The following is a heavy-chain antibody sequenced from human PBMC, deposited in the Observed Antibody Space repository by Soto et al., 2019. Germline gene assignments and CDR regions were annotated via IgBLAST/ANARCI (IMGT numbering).Heavy chain of an antibody. V-gene: IGHV1-18*01. J-gene: IGHJ5*02. CDR1: GYTFTSYG. CDR3: ARDLFYYDSSGYSNWFDP. Sequence: ASVKVSCKASGYTFTSYGISWVRQAPGQGLEWMGWISAYNGNTNYAQKLQGRVTMTTDTSTSTAYMELRSLRSDDTAVYYCARDLFYYDSSGYSNWFDPWGQGTLVTVSS. CDR2: ISAYNGNT. D-gene: IGHD3-22*01.